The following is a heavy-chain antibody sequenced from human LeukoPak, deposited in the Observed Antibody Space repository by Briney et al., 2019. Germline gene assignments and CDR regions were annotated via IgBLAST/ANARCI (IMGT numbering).Heavy chain of an antibody. D-gene: IGHD4-17*01. Sequence: PSETLSLTCTVSGGSISSSSYYWGWIRQPPGKGLEWIGTIYDSGDTYYSPSLKSRVTISVDTSKNQFSLKLSSVTAANTAVYYCARAVTTRTFDYWGQGTLVTVSS. J-gene: IGHJ4*02. V-gene: IGHV4-39*01. CDR1: GGSISSSSYY. CDR3: ARAVTTRTFDY. CDR2: IYDSGDT.